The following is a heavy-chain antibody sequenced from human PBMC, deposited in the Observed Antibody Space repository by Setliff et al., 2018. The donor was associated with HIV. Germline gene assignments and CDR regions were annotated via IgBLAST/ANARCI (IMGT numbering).Heavy chain of an antibody. Sequence: SETLSLTCTVSGCSISSSHYYWGWIRQPPGKGLEWIGSVHYSGSTYYNPSLKSRGTISADTSKNQFSLKLSSVTAADTAVYFCARQEIGSSSYYYYMDVWGKGTTVTVSS. CDR2: VHYSGST. CDR1: GCSISSSHYY. CDR3: ARQEIGSSSYYYYMDV. D-gene: IGHD6-6*01. J-gene: IGHJ6*03. V-gene: IGHV4-39*01.